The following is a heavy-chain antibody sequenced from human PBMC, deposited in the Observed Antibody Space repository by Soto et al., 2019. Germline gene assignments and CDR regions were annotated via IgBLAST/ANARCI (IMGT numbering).Heavy chain of an antibody. CDR1: GYTFTSYY. CDR3: AAYYYGSGSYY. V-gene: IGHV1-46*03. D-gene: IGHD3-10*01. CDR2: INPSGGST. J-gene: IGHJ4*02. Sequence: ASVKVSCKASGYTFTSYYMHWVRQAPGQGLEWMGIINPSGGSTSYAQKFQGRVTMTRDTSTSTVYVELSSLRSEDTAVYYCAAYYYGSGSYYWGQGTLVTVSS.